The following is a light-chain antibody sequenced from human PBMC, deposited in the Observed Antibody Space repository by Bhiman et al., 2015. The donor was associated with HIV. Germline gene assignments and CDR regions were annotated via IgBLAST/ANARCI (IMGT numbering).Light chain of an antibody. J-gene: IGLJ1*01. Sequence: QSALTQPASVSGSPGQSISISCTGTASDVGSYNYISWYQQHPGKAPKLIIYDVAKRPSGVSNRFSGSKSGNTASLTISGLQAVDEGDYYCCSYTSSSTSDYVFGTRTKVTVL. V-gene: IGLV2-14*03. CDR1: ASDVGSYNY. CDR3: CSYTSSSTSDYV. CDR2: DVA.